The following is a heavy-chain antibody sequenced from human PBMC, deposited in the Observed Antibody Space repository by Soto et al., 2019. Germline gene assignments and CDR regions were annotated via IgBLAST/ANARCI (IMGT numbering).Heavy chain of an antibody. J-gene: IGHJ6*02. CDR3: ARGRRGVAVAPASYYYYGMDC. V-gene: IGHV1-69*13. CDR1: GGTVSSYA. D-gene: IGHD6-19*01. CDR2: IIPIFGTA. Sequence: WASVKVSCTASGGTVSSYAISWVRQAPGQGLEWMGGIIPIFGTANYAQKFQGRVTITADESTSTAYMELSRLRSEDTAVYCCARGRRGVAVAPASYYYYGMDCWGPGTTVTVSS.